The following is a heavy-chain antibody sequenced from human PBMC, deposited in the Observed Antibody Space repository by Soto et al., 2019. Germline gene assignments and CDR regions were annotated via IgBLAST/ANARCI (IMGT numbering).Heavy chain of an antibody. D-gene: IGHD2-2*01. J-gene: IGHJ6*02. CDR1: GGTFSGYA. Sequence: QVQLVQSGAEVKKPGSSVKVSCKASGGTFSGYAISWVRQAPGQGLEWMGGIIPIFGTANYAQKFQGSVTITAAESTSTAYMELSSLRSEDTAVYYCARHVPAAGYYYGMDVWGQGTTVTVSS. V-gene: IGHV1-69*12. CDR3: ARHVPAAGYYYGMDV. CDR2: IIPIFGTA.